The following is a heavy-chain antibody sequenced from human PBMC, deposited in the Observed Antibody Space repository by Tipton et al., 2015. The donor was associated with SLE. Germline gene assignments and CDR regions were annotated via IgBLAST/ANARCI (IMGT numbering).Heavy chain of an antibody. J-gene: IGHJ6*02. CDR2: IYTSGTT. CDR3: ARRRGSSNWYSRYGMDV. D-gene: IGHD6-13*01. Sequence: TLSLTCTVSGGSITNDGYYWTWIRQPAGKGLVWIGHIYTSGTTNYNPSLKSRVTILMDTSKNQFSLKLTSVTAADTAVYYCARRRGSSNWYSRYGMDVWGQGTTVTVSS. CDR1: GGSITNDGYY. V-gene: IGHV4-61*09.